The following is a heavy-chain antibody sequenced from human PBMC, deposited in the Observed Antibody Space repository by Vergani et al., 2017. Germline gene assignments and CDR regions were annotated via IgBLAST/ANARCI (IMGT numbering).Heavy chain of an antibody. D-gene: IGHD2-2*01. J-gene: IGHJ4*02. V-gene: IGHV3-9*01. Sequence: EVQLLESGGGLVQPGGSLRLSCAASGFTFSSYAMHWVRQAPGKGLEWVSGISWNSGSIGYADSVKGRFTISRDNAKNSLYLQMNSLRAEDTALYYCAKDMSCSSTSCYGAFDYWGQGTLVTVSS. CDR2: ISWNSGSI. CDR3: AKDMSCSSTSCYGAFDY. CDR1: GFTFSSYA.